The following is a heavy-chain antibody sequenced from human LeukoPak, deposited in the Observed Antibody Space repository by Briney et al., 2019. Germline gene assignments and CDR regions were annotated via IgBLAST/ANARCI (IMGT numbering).Heavy chain of an antibody. CDR1: GGSFSGYY. Sequence: SETLSLTCAVYGGSFSGYYWSWIRQPPGKGLEWIGEINHSGSTNYNPSLKSRVTISVDTSKNQYSLKLSSVTAADTAVYYCARGSVAARRFDYWGQGTLVTVSS. CDR3: ARGSVAARRFDY. J-gene: IGHJ4*02. CDR2: INHSGST. V-gene: IGHV4-34*01. D-gene: IGHD6-6*01.